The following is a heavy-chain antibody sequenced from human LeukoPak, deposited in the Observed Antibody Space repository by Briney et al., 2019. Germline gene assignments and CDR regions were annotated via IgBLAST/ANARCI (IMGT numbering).Heavy chain of an antibody. CDR1: GYTFTSYY. Sequence: ASVKVSCKASGYTFTSYYMHWVRQAPGQGLEWMGIINPSGGSKSYAQKFQGRVIMTRDTSTSTVYMELSSLRSEDTAVYYCAREKSSSFPGGRTGGALYYYYYGMDVWGQGTTVTVSS. CDR2: INPSGGSK. D-gene: IGHD3-16*01. CDR3: AREKSSSFPGGRTGGALYYYYYGMDV. V-gene: IGHV1-46*03. J-gene: IGHJ6*02.